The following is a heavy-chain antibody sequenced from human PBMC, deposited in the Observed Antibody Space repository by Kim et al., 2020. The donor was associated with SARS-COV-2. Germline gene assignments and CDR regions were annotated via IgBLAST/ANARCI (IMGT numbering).Heavy chain of an antibody. CDR2: ISYDGSNK. Sequence: GGSLRLSCAASGFTFSSYIIHWVRQAPGKGLEWVAVISYDGSNKYYADSVKGRFTISRDNSKNTLYLQMNSLRAEDTAVYYYARDGAGIVGATSPDYWGQGTLVTVSS. CDR1: GFTFSSYI. V-gene: IGHV3-30*04. CDR3: ARDGAGIVGATSPDY. D-gene: IGHD1-26*01. J-gene: IGHJ4*02.